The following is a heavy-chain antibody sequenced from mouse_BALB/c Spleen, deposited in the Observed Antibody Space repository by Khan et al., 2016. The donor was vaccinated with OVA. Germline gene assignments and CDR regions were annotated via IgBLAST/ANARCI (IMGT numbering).Heavy chain of an antibody. CDR2: INPTSGYT. D-gene: IGHD3-1*01. CDR3: TADRIDY. J-gene: IGHJ2*01. CDR1: GYTFTTYW. V-gene: IGHV1-7*01. Sequence: QVQLQQSGAELAKPGASVKMSCKASGYTFTTYWMHWVKQRPGQGLEWIGYINPTSGYTDYNEKFKDRAILSADKSSSTAYMQLSSLTSEDSAVYYNTADRIDYWGQGTTLTVSS.